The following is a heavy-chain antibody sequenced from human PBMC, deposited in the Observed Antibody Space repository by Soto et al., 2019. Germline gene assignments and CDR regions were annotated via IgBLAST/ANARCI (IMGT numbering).Heavy chain of an antibody. J-gene: IGHJ6*02. CDR3: ARVGSSSWYVTFYYYYYGMDV. D-gene: IGHD6-13*01. CDR1: GYTFASYD. Sequence: ASVKVSCKASGYTFASYDINWVRQATGQGLEWMGWMNPNSGNTGYAQKFQGRVTMTRNTSISTAYMELSSLRSEDTAVYYCARVGSSSWYVTFYYYYYGMDVWGQGTTVTVSS. V-gene: IGHV1-8*01. CDR2: MNPNSGNT.